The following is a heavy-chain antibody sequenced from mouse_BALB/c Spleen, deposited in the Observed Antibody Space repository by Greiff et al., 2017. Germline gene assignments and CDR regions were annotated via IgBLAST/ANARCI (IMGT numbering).Heavy chain of an antibody. CDR2: ISYDGSN. V-gene: IGHV3-6*02. Sequence: EVKLMESGPGLVKPSQSLSLTCSVTGYSITSGYYWNWIRQFPGNKLEWMGYISYDGSNNYNPSLKNRISITRDTSKNQFFLKLNSVTTEDTATYYCAREGYYGNYPFAYWGQGTLVTVSA. J-gene: IGHJ3*01. CDR3: AREGYYGNYPFAY. CDR1: GYSITSGYY. D-gene: IGHD2-1*01.